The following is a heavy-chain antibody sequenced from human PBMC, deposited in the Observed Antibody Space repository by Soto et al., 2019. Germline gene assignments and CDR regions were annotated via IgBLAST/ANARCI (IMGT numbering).Heavy chain of an antibody. CDR1: GGSISSSSYY. Sequence: QLQLQESGPGLVKPSETLSLTCTVSGGSISSSSYYWGWIRQPPGKGLEWIGSIYYSGRTYYNPSPTSRVTISVDTSKTQFSLKLSSVTAADTAVYYCASLRVTVTTSYYYYYYGMDVWGQGTTVTVSS. D-gene: IGHD4-17*01. CDR2: IYYSGRT. J-gene: IGHJ6*02. CDR3: ASLRVTVTTSYYYYYYGMDV. V-gene: IGHV4-39*01.